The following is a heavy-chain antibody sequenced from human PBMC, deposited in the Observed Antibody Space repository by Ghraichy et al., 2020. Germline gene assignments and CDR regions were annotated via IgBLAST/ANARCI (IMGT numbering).Heavy chain of an antibody. Sequence: GGSLRLSCAASGFTFSSYAMIWVRQAPGKGLEWVSGSSGSGGTMYYADSVKGRFTISRDNSKNRLYLQMNSLTVEDTAVYFCAKGDRFRPTNWFDPWGQGTLVTVSS. V-gene: IGHV3-23*01. J-gene: IGHJ5*02. CDR3: AKGDRFRPTNWFDP. CDR1: GFTFSSYA. CDR2: SSGSGGTM. D-gene: IGHD3-16*01.